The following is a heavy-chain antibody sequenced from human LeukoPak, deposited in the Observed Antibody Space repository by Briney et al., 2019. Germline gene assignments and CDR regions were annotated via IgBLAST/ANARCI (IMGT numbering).Heavy chain of an antibody. CDR2: ISGSGST. V-gene: IGHV4-4*07. D-gene: IGHD5-18*01. CDR3: ASYTAMVTFLIAFDI. CDR1: GDSISYFY. Sequence: SETLSLTCSVSGDSISYFYWSWIRQAAGKGLEWIGRISGSGSTDYNASLKSRVTMSVDTSKNQLSLKVISVTAADAAVYYCASYTAMVTFLIAFDIWGQGTMVTVSS. J-gene: IGHJ3*02.